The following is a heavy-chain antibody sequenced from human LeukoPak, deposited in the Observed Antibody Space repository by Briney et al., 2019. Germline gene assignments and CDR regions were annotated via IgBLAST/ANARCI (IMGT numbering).Heavy chain of an antibody. CDR3: ARGRTSNSAYNWFDP. CDR2: IIPIFGTA. CDR1: GGTFSSYA. J-gene: IGHJ5*02. D-gene: IGHD4-11*01. V-gene: IGHV1-69*06. Sequence: ASVKVSCKASGGTFSSYAISWVRQAPGQGLEWMGGIIPIFGTANYAQKFQGRVTITADKSTSTAYMELSSLRSEDTAVYYCARGRTSNSAYNWFDPWGQGTLVTVSS.